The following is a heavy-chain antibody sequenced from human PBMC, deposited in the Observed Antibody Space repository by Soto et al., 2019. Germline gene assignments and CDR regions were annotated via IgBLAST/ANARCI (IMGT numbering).Heavy chain of an antibody. V-gene: IGHV1-18*01. Sequence: QVQLVQSGAEVKKPGASVKVSCKASGYTFTSYGISWVRQAPGQGLEWMGWISAYNGNTNYAQKLQGRVTMTTDTPTSTAYIELRSLRSDDTAVYYCARAYCDYGDYGNEGISYLDYWGQGTLVTVSS. J-gene: IGHJ4*02. CDR2: ISAYNGNT. CDR1: GYTFTSYG. D-gene: IGHD4-17*01. CDR3: ARAYCDYGDYGNEGISYLDY.